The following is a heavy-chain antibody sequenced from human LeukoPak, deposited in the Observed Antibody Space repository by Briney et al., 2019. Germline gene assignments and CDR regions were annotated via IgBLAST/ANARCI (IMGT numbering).Heavy chain of an antibody. V-gene: IGHV3-23*01. CDR3: AREGDYGDYVGYSDY. CDR1: GFAFGSEA. D-gene: IGHD4-17*01. CDR2: ISPGGGTT. J-gene: IGHJ4*02. Sequence: GGSLRLSCAVSGFAFGSEAMSWVRQSPARGLEWVASISPGGGTTYYADYVKGRFTISRDNAKNSLYLQMNSLRAEDTAVYYCAREGDYGDYVGYSDYWGQGTLVTVSS.